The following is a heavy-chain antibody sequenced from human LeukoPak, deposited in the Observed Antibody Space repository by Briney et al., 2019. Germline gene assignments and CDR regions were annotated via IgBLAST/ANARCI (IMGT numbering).Heavy chain of an antibody. V-gene: IGHV1-18*01. CDR3: ARDPLSSGWYGPPYDY. CDR1: GYTFTSYG. CDR2: ISAYNGNT. J-gene: IGHJ4*02. Sequence: ASVKVSCKASGYTFTSYGISWVRQAPGQGLEWMGWISAYNGNTNYAQKLQGRVTMTRDMSTSTVYMELSSLRSEDTAVYYCARDPLSSGWYGPPYDYWGQGTLVTVSS. D-gene: IGHD6-19*01.